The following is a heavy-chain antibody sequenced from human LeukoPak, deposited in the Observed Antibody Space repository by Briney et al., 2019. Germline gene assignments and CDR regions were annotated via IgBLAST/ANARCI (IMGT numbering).Heavy chain of an antibody. V-gene: IGHV3-33*08. Sequence: PGRSLRLSCAASGFTFSSYAMHWVRQAPGKGLEWVAVIWYDGSNKYYADSVKGRFTISRDNSKNTLYLQMNSLRAEDTAVYYCARDHYDFWSGYYTSGLYGMDVWGQGTTVTVSS. D-gene: IGHD3-3*01. CDR3: ARDHYDFWSGYYTSGLYGMDV. J-gene: IGHJ6*02. CDR1: GFTFSSYA. CDR2: IWYDGSNK.